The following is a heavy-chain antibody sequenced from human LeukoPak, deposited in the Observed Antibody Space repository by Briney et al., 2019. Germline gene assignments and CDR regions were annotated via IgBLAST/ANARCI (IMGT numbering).Heavy chain of an antibody. CDR1: GDSITRRSDY. CDR3: ARNESVLGTTGLNDFFDD. CDR2: IYYSGST. Sequence: SETLSLTCTATGDSITRRSDYWGWVRQPPGEGLEWIGSIYYSGSTYYNPSFKSRVTISVDTSRNQFSLQLSYVTAADTAVYYCARNESVLGTTGLNDFFDDWGQGSLVTVSS. D-gene: IGHD1-26*01. V-gene: IGHV4-39*01. J-gene: IGHJ4*02.